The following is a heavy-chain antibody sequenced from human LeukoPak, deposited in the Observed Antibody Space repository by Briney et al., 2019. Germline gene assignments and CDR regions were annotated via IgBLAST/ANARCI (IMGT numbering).Heavy chain of an antibody. D-gene: IGHD6-13*01. J-gene: IGHJ6*02. CDR3: ARDINPKYSSSWYRVGMDV. CDR2: IYYSGST. Sequence: PSETLSLTCTVSGGSISSYYWSWIRQPPGKGLEWIGYIYYSGSTNYNPSLKSRVTISVDTSKNQFSLKLSSVTAADTAVYYCARDINPKYSSSWYRVGMDVWGQGTTVTVSS. CDR1: GGSISSYY. V-gene: IGHV4-59*01.